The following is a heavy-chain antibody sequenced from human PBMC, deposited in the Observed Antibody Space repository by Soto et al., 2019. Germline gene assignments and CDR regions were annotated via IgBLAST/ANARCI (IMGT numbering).Heavy chain of an antibody. J-gene: IGHJ4*02. CDR1: GYPFTSYA. Sequence: GASLKVSCKASGYPFTSYAIHWVRQAPGQRLEWMGWINAGNGNTKYSQKFQGRVTITRDTSASTAYMELSSLRSEDAAVYYCARDALSGTNVEWGQGTLVTVSS. CDR3: ARDALSGTNVE. D-gene: IGHD1-20*01. CDR2: INAGNGNT. V-gene: IGHV1-3*01.